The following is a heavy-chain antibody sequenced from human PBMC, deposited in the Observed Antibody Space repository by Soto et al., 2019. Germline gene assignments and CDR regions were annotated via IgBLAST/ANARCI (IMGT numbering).Heavy chain of an antibody. Sequence: EVQLVESGGDLVQPGGSLRLSCAASGFTFSSYWMAWVRQSPGKGLEWVASMNQHGSEIQYVDSVRGRFTISRDNARNLLYLQMNKLRAADTAMYYCATDTYCPATCYRGHGNWGQGTLVTVSS. CDR2: MNQHGSEI. J-gene: IGHJ4*02. CDR3: ATDTYCPATCYRGHGN. D-gene: IGHD2-8*02. V-gene: IGHV3-7*03. CDR1: GFTFSSYW.